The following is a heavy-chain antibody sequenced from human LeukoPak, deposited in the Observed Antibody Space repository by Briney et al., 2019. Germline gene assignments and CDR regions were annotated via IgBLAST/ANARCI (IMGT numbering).Heavy chain of an antibody. J-gene: IGHJ6*04. CDR3: ARSGGTSTDYYYYYGMDV. V-gene: IGHV3-7*01. CDR1: GFTFSSYW. Sequence: PGGSLRLSCAASGFTFSSYWMSWVRQAPGKGLEWVANIKRDGSEKYYVDSVKGRFTISRDNAKNSLYLQMNSLRAEDTAVYYCARSGGTSTDYYYYYGMDVWGKGTTVTVSS. D-gene: IGHD3-16*01. CDR2: IKRDGSEK.